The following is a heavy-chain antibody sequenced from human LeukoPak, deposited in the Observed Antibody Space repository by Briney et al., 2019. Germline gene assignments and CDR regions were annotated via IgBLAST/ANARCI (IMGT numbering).Heavy chain of an antibody. CDR2: LNPSYRCT. CDR1: GYSFTSHD. Sequence: ASGMLSCNASGYSFTSHDLICVRQPTGQGLESGVILNPSYRCTNYAQKFQGRLTITRDMSTTIVDMDLSGQASKDTPGLYCTRQRFDSGWYAFDYWGQGTLVTVSS. J-gene: IGHJ4*02. D-gene: IGHD6-19*01. V-gene: IGHV1-46*03. CDR3: TRQRFDSGWYAFDY.